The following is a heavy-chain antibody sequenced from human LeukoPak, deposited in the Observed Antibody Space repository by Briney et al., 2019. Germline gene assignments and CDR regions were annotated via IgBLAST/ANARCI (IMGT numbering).Heavy chain of an antibody. J-gene: IGHJ4*02. D-gene: IGHD3-22*01. V-gene: IGHV3-30-3*01. CDR1: GFSFSNYA. CDR3: ARGDGVYDISPFDY. Sequence: GGSLRLSCAVSGFSFSNYAMSWVRQFPGKGLEWVAVISYDGSNKYYADSVKGRFTISRDNSKNALYLQMNSLRPEDTAVYYCARGDGVYDISPFDYWGQGTLVTVSS. CDR2: ISYDGSNK.